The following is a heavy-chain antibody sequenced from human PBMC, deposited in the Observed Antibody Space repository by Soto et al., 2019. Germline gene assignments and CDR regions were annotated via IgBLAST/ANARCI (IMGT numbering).Heavy chain of an antibody. D-gene: IGHD4-17*01. V-gene: IGHV3-30-3*01. CDR2: IIYDGSKK. Sequence: GGSLRLSCAASGFTFTGYAMHWVRQAPGKGLEWVAVIIYDGSKKYYADSVKGRFTISRDNPKNTLSLQMNSLRGEDTAVYYCARANYGDYFDYWGQGTLVTVSS. J-gene: IGHJ4*02. CDR3: ARANYGDYFDY. CDR1: GFTFTGYA.